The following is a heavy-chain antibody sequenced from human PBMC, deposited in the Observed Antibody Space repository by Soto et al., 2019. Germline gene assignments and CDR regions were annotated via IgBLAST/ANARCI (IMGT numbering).Heavy chain of an antibody. CDR2: IYYSGST. CDR3: ATRRALLWFGESPMDV. Sequence: PSETLSLTCTVSGGSISSSSYYWGWIRQPPGKGLEWIGSIYYSGSTNYNPSLKSRVTISVDTSKNQFSLKLSSVTAADTAVYYCATRRALLWFGESPMDVWGKGTTVTVSS. J-gene: IGHJ6*03. D-gene: IGHD3-10*01. V-gene: IGHV4-39*07. CDR1: GGSISSSSYY.